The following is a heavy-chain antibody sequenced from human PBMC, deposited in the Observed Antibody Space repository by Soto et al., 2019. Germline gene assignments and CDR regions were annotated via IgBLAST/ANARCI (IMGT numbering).Heavy chain of an antibody. CDR3: AKDIFRRGIAVAGRDDAFDI. D-gene: IGHD6-19*01. Sequence: PGGSLRLSCAASGFTFDDYAMHWVRQAPGKGLEWVSGISWNSGSIGYVDSVKGRFTISRDNAKNSLYLQMNSLRAEDTALYYCAKDIFRRGIAVAGRDDAFDIWGQGTMVTVSS. CDR1: GFTFDDYA. CDR2: ISWNSGSI. V-gene: IGHV3-9*01. J-gene: IGHJ3*02.